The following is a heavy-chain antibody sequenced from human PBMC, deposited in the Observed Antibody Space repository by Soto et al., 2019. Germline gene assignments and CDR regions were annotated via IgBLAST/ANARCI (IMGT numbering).Heavy chain of an antibody. CDR2: TYYRSKWYN. CDR3: ARDRDYYDSSGYRELLSYGMDV. Sequence: SQTLSLPCAISGDSVSSNSAAWNWIRQSPSRGLEWLGRTYYRSKWYNDYAVSVKSRITINPDTSKNQFSLQLNSVTPEDTAVYYCARDRDYYDSSGYRELLSYGMDVWGQGATVTVSS. D-gene: IGHD3-22*01. CDR1: GDSVSSNSAA. J-gene: IGHJ6*02. V-gene: IGHV6-1*01.